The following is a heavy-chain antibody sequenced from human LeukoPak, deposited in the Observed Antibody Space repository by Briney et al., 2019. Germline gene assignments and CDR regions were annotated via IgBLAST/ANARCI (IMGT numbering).Heavy chain of an antibody. CDR1: RFTFSSYD. Sequence: PGRSLRLSCEASRFTFSSYDLHWVRQAPGKGLEWVASISENSGVHKDYADSVKGRFTMSRDNSKNMVYVQLNSLRVEDTAVYYCAKVHGTPYWGQGTLVTVSS. CDR2: ISENSGVHK. J-gene: IGHJ4*02. CDR3: AKVHGTPY. D-gene: IGHD1-26*01. V-gene: IGHV3-33*06.